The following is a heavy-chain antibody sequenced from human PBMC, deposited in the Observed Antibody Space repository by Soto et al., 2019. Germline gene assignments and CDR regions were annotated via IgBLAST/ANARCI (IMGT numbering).Heavy chain of an antibody. CDR3: ASSDIVVVPAARRWFDP. Sequence: QVQLVQSGAEVKKPGSSVKVSCKASGGTFSSYTISWVRQAPGQGLEWMGRIIPILGIANYEQKFQGRVTITADKSTSTAYMELSSLRSEDTAVYYCASSDIVVVPAARRWFDPWGQGTLVTVSS. D-gene: IGHD2-2*01. CDR1: GGTFSSYT. CDR2: IIPILGIA. V-gene: IGHV1-69*02. J-gene: IGHJ5*02.